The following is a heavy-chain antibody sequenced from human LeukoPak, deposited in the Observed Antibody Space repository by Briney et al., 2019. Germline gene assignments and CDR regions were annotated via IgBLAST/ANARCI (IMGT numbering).Heavy chain of an antibody. CDR1: GYTLTESS. CDR2: FDPEKRQT. Sequence: ASVKVSCKVSGYTLTESSIHWVRQAPGKGLEWMGGFDPEKRQTIYAQELQGRVTMTEDTSTDTAYMELISLRSDDTAVYYCATHPREYDFWNESTYYFDYWGQGTLVTVSS. D-gene: IGHD3-3*01. J-gene: IGHJ4*02. CDR3: ATHPREYDFWNESTYYFDY. V-gene: IGHV1-24*01.